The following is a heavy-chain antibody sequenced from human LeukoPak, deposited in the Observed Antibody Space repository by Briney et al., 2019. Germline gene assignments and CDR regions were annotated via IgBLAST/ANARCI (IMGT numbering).Heavy chain of an antibody. CDR3: ARGEQQLALDGYRYYGLDV. D-gene: IGHD6-13*01. CDR1: GGSITGSNW. V-gene: IGHV4-4*02. CDR2: IYHSGST. Sequence: PSGTLSLTCAVSGGSITGSNWWTWVRQPPGKGLEWIGEIYHSGSTNYNPSLKGRVTISVDKSNNQFSLKLNSMTAADTAVYYCARGEQQLALDGYRYYGLDVWGQGTTVTVSS. J-gene: IGHJ6*02.